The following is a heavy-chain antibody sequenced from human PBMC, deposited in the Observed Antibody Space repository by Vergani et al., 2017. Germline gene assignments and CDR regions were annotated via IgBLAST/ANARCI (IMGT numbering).Heavy chain of an antibody. D-gene: IGHD2-21*01. CDR2: IYYSGST. CDR3: ARTPRVVVIGAVDY. J-gene: IGHJ4*02. Sequence: QLQLQESGPGLVKPSETLSLTCTVSGGSISSSSYYWGWIRQPPGKGLEWIGSIYYSGSTYYNPSLKRRVTRSVDTSKNQFSLKLSSVTAADTAVYYCARTPRVVVIGAVDYWGQGTLVTVSS. V-gene: IGHV4-39*07. CDR1: GGSISSSSYY.